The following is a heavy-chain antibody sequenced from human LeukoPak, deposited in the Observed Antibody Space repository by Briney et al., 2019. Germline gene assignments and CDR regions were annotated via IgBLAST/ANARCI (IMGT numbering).Heavy chain of an antibody. D-gene: IGHD6-13*01. Sequence: SETLSLTCTVSGGSISSGGYYWSWIRQHPGRGLEWIGYIYYSGSTYYNPSLKSRVTISVDTSKNQFSLKLSSVTAADTAVYYCASQYSSSWEGDAFDIWGQGTMVTVSS. CDR3: ASQYSSSWEGDAFDI. V-gene: IGHV4-31*03. J-gene: IGHJ3*02. CDR1: GGSISSGGYY. CDR2: IYYSGST.